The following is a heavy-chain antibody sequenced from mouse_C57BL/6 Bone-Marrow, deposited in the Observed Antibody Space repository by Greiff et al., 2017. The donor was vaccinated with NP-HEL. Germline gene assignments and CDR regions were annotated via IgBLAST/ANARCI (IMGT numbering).Heavy chain of an antibody. CDR1: GYTFTDYN. Sequence: EVKLMESGPELVKPGASVKMSCKASGYTFTDYNMHWVKQSHGKSLEWIGYINPNNGGTSYNQKFKGKATLTVNKSSSTAYMELRSLTSEDSAVYYCAGPTVVDWYFDVWGTGTTVTVSS. V-gene: IGHV1-22*01. D-gene: IGHD1-1*01. CDR3: AGPTVVDWYFDV. CDR2: INPNNGGT. J-gene: IGHJ1*03.